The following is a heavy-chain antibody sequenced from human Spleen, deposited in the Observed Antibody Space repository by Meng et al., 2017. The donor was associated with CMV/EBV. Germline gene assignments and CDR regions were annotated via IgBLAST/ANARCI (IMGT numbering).Heavy chain of an antibody. CDR2: IYWDDAK. Sequence: WFSPSACWLRVGSVRRPPGNALAWLSLIYWDDAKRYSPCLKSEPTISKDTSKHQAVLTLTHMDPVDTATYYCAHRDYCSGGTCTFDYWGQGTLVTVSS. CDR1: WFSPSACWLR. CDR3: AHRDYCSGGTCTFDY. D-gene: IGHD2-15*01. V-gene: IGHV2-5*02. J-gene: IGHJ4*02.